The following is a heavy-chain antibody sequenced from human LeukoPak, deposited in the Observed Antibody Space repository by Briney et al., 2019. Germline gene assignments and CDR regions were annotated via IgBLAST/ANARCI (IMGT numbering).Heavy chain of an antibody. CDR1: GFTVSSNY. D-gene: IGHD4-17*01. Sequence: GGSLRLSCAASGFTVSSNYMSWVRQAPGKGLEWVSVIYSGGSTYYADSVKGRFTISRDNSKNTLYLQMNSLRPEDAAVYYCARDVVIGASYDYGDYVPFQHWGQGTLVTVSS. CDR3: ARDVVIGASYDYGDYVPFQH. V-gene: IGHV3-53*05. CDR2: IYSGGST. J-gene: IGHJ1*01.